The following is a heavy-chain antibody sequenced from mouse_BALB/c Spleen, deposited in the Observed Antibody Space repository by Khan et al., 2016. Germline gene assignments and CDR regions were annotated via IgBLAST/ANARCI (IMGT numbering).Heavy chain of an antibody. V-gene: IGHV1-7*01. J-gene: IGHJ2*01. Sequence: QIQLVQSGAELAKPGASVKMSCKASGYTFTSYWMHWVKQRPGQGLEWIGYINPSTGYTEYNQKFKDKATLTADKSSSTAYMQLSSLTSEDSAVYYCARDGNYFDYWGQGTTLTVSS. CDR3: ARDGNYFDY. CDR2: INPSTGYT. CDR1: GYTFTSYW. D-gene: IGHD2-1*01.